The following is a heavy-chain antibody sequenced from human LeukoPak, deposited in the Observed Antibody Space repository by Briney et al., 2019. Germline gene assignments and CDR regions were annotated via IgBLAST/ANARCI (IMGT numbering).Heavy chain of an antibody. V-gene: IGHV4-39*01. Sequence: PSGTLSLTCTVSGGSISSSSQYWGWIRQPPGKGLEWIGSIYPSGSTYYNPSLKSRVTISVDTSTNQFSLRLRSVTAADTAVYYCARQLYCGIDCPYYYMDVWGKGTTVTVSS. J-gene: IGHJ6*03. CDR1: GGSISSSSQY. CDR3: ARQLYCGIDCPYYYMDV. D-gene: IGHD2-21*02. CDR2: IYPSGST.